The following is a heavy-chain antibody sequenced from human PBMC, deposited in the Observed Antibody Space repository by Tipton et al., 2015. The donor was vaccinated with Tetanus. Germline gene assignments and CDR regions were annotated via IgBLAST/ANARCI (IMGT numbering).Heavy chain of an antibody. CDR3: AKEVTDITAAGIGAFDM. Sequence: EATGFSFSSYAMSWVRQAPGEGLEWVSDIRGGGGSTYYADSVKGRFTISRDNSKNTLYLQMNSLRAEDTAVYYCAKEVTDITAAGIGAFDMWGQGTMVTVSS. D-gene: IGHD6-13*01. CDR2: IRGGGGST. CDR1: GFSFSSYA. V-gene: IGHV3-23*01. J-gene: IGHJ3*02.